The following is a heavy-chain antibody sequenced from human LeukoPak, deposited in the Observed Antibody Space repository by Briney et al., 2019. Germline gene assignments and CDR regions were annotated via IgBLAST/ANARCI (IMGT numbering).Heavy chain of an antibody. D-gene: IGHD2-2*01. CDR2: LIVGNGNQ. V-gene: IGHV3-48*01. CDR1: GFVFSSYS. J-gene: IGHJ4*02. CDR3: ARERFGYCSSTSCYSV. Sequence: GGSLRLSCAASGFVFSSYSMNWVRQAPGKGLEWVSFLIVGNGNQHYADSVKGRFTISRDNSKNTLYLQMNSLRAEDTAVYYCARERFGYCSSTSCYSVRGQGTLVTVSS.